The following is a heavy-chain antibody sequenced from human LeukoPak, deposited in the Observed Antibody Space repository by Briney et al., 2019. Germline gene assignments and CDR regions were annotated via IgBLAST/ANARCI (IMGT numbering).Heavy chain of an antibody. Sequence: GASVKVSCKASGGIFSSYAITWVRPAPGQGLEWMGRIIPIFGTTTYAQKFQGRVTITADMGSSTAYLELTRLTSEDTALYFCAKQGAIRQDYYMDLWGNGTTVTVSS. CDR2: IIPIFGTT. CDR3: AKQGAIRQDYYMDL. CDR1: GGIFSSYA. V-gene: IGHV1-69*06. J-gene: IGHJ6*03. D-gene: IGHD5-24*01.